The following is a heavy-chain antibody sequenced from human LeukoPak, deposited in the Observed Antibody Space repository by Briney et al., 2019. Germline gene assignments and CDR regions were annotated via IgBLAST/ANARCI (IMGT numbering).Heavy chain of an antibody. CDR3: ARGGYSGYGPYFDY. D-gene: IGHD5-12*01. V-gene: IGHV4-59*01. CDR2: IYYSGST. J-gene: IGHJ4*02. Sequence: SETLSLTCTVSGGSISSYYWSWIRQPPGKGLEWIGYIYYSGSTNYNPSLKSRVTISVDTSKNQFSLKLSSVTAADTAVYHCARGGYSGYGPYFDYWGQGTLVTVSS. CDR1: GGSISSYY.